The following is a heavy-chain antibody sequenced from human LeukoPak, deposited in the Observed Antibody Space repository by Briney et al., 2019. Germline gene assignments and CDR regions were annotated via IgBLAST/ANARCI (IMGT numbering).Heavy chain of an antibody. CDR1: GFTFSSYG. CDR3: AKDWGYSSSWYLGGNASDI. J-gene: IGHJ3*02. CDR2: IRYDGSDK. V-gene: IGHV3-30*02. D-gene: IGHD6-13*01. Sequence: GGSLRLSCAASGFTFSSYGMHWVRQAPGKGLEWVAFIRYDGSDKYYADSVKGRFTISRDNSKNTLYLQMNSLRAEDTAVYYCAKDWGYSSSWYLGGNASDIWGQGTMVTVSS.